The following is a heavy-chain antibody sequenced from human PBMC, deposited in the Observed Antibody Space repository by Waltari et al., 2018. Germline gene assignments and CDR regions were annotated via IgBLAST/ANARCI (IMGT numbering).Heavy chain of an antibody. CDR1: GGTFXIYT. V-gene: IGHV1-69*02. CDR2: ILPILGIA. J-gene: IGHJ4*02. Sequence: QVQLVQSGAEVKKPXSSVKVSCKASGGTFXIYTXSWVRQXPGQGLECRGRILPILGIANDAQXFQGRVTITADKXTSXAYXGXSXLRSEDTAXXYCAXDGHYDSSGSXYSYFDYXGQGTLVTVXS. CDR3: AXDGHYDSSGSXYSYFDY. D-gene: IGHD3-22*01.